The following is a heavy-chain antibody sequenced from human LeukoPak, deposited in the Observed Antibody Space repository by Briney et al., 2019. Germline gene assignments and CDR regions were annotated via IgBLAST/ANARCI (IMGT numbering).Heavy chain of an antibody. D-gene: IGHD3-22*01. CDR1: GYRFTGYY. Sequence: ASVKVSCKASGYRFTGYYMHWVRQAPGQGLEWMAWISVNNGDTKYAQKFQGRVTVTTDTSTSTVYMELRSLTSDDTAVYYCARDHHYYDSNGYFGYWGQGTQVTVSS. CDR3: ARDHHYYDSNGYFGY. V-gene: IGHV1-18*04. J-gene: IGHJ4*02. CDR2: ISVNNGDT.